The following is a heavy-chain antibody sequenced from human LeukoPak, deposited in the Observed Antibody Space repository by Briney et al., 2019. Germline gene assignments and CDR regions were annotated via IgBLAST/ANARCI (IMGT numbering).Heavy chain of an antibody. CDR2: ISSSSSTI. J-gene: IGHJ4*02. V-gene: IGHV3-48*01. CDR3: AKTGGDVLLWFGELDY. D-gene: IGHD3-10*01. Sequence: GGSLRLSCAASGFTFSSYSMNWVRQAPGKGLEWVSYISSSSSTIYYADSVKGRFTISRDNSKNTLYLQMNSLRAEDTAVYYCAKTGGDVLLWFGELDYWGQGTLVTVSS. CDR1: GFTFSSYS.